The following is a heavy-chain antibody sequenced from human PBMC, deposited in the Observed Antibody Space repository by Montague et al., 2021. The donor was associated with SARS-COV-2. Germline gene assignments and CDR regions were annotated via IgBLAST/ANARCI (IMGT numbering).Heavy chain of an antibody. V-gene: IGHV3-23*01. J-gene: IGHJ4*01. CDR3: AKKTIAVPGSPHFDS. D-gene: IGHD6-19*01. Sequence: SLRLSCAASGFTFSSYGLFWVRQTPGKGLEWVSAISGGGDMTYYADSXXGRFTISRDNSKNTLYLQMNTLRAEDTAVYFCAKKTIAVPGSPHFDSWGQEPWSPSPQ. CDR2: ISGGGDMT. CDR1: GFTFSSYG.